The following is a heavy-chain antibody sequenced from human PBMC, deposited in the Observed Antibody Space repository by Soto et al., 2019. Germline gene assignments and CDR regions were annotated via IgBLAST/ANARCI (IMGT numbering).Heavy chain of an antibody. CDR3: AITRIAARQFTFDY. V-gene: IGHV1-18*01. Sequence: QVQLVQSGAEVKKPGASVKVSCKASGYTFTSYGISWVRQPPGQVLEWMGWISAYNGKTNYEQKLQGRVTMTTDTSTSTSYMELRSLRSDDTGVYYCAITRIAARQFTFDYWGQGTLVTVSS. J-gene: IGHJ4*02. CDR2: ISAYNGKT. D-gene: IGHD6-6*01. CDR1: GYTFTSYG.